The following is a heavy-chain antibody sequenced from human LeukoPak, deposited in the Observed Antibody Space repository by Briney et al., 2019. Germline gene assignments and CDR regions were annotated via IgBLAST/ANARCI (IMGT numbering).Heavy chain of an antibody. Sequence: GGSLRLSCAASGFTFSNYGIHWVRQAPGRGLEWVAVISYDGNKKYYADSVKGRFTISRDNSKNTLFLQMNSLRAEDTAVYFCAKKSLWSGPFDYWGQGTLVTVFS. CDR3: AKKSLWSGPFDY. J-gene: IGHJ4*02. CDR2: ISYDGNKK. D-gene: IGHD3-3*01. V-gene: IGHV3-30*18. CDR1: GFTFSNYG.